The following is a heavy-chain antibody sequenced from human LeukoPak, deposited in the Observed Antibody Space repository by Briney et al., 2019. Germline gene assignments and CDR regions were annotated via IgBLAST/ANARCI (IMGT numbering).Heavy chain of an antibody. Sequence: GGSLRLSCVASGFTFNIYPMHWARQAPGTGLEWVALISNDGSNKYYADSVKGRFTISRDTSKNTLYLQMNSLRAEDTAVYYCAKVGSGSQIDYWGQGTLVTVSS. CDR1: GFTFNIYP. J-gene: IGHJ4*02. V-gene: IGHV3-30*04. D-gene: IGHD1-26*01. CDR3: AKVGSGSQIDY. CDR2: ISNDGSNK.